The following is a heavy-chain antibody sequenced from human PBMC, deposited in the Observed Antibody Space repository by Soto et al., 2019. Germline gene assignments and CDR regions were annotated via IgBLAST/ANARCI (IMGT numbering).Heavy chain of an antibody. Sequence: GGSLRLSCAASGFTFEYYAMNWVRQGPVKGLEWVSRISWNSGTMHYADSVKGRFTISRDNAKNQFSLSLSSLTAADTAVYYCARVDHRGYFSVLTDFWGQGILVTVSS. CDR3: ARVDHRGYFSVLTDF. CDR2: ISWNSGTM. D-gene: IGHD3-10*02. CDR1: GFTFEYYA. J-gene: IGHJ4*02. V-gene: IGHV3-9*01.